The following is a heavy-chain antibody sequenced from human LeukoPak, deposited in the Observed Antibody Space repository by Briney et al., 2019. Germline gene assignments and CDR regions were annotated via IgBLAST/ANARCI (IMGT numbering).Heavy chain of an antibody. CDR3: ARTGDVSFDY. V-gene: IGHV3-30*02. Sequence: GGSLRLSCAASGFTFSSYGMHWVRQAPGKGLEWVAFIRYDGSNKYYADSVKGRFTISRDNSKNTLYLQMNSLRAEGTAVYYCARTGDVSFDYWGQGTLVTVSS. CDR1: GFTFSSYG. J-gene: IGHJ4*02. D-gene: IGHD1-1*01. CDR2: IRYDGSNK.